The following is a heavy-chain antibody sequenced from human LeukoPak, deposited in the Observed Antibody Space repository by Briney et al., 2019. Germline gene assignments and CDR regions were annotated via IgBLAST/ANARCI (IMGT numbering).Heavy chain of an antibody. Sequence: GGSLRLSCAASGFTFSNYDMMWVRQAPGKGLEWVSYISSSGSTIYYADSVKGRFTISRDNAKNSLYLQMNSLRAEDTAVYYCASTLYGMDVWGQGTTVTVSS. V-gene: IGHV3-11*01. CDR2: ISSSGSTI. CDR1: GFTFSNYD. J-gene: IGHJ6*02. D-gene: IGHD3-16*01. CDR3: ASTLYGMDV.